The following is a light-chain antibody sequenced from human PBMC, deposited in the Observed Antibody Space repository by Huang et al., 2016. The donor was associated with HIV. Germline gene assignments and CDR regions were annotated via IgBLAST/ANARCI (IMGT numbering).Light chain of an antibody. CDR1: QSVSTN. J-gene: IGKJ4*01. Sequence: EIVMTQSPATLSVSPGERATLSCRASQSVSTNLAWYQQQAGQAPRLLMYGTSTRATCVPARFSGSGSGTEFTLTISSLQSEDFAVYYCQQYNNWPPLTFGGGTRVEIK. V-gene: IGKV3-15*01. CDR2: GTS. CDR3: QQYNNWPPLT.